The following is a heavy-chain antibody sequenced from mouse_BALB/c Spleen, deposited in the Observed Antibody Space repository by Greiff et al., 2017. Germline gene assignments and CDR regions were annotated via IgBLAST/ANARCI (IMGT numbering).Heavy chain of an antibody. J-gene: IGHJ3*01. V-gene: IGHV5-6-3*01. CDR1: GFTFSSYG. Sequence: VESGGGLVQPGGSLKLSCAASGFTFSSYGMSWVRQTPDKRLELVATINSNGGSTYYPDSVKGRFTISRDNAKNTLYLQMSSLKSEDTAMYYCAGEMGKISYGYDDGFAYWGQGTLVTVSA. D-gene: IGHD2-2*01. CDR2: INSNGGST. CDR3: AGEMGKISYGYDDGFAY.